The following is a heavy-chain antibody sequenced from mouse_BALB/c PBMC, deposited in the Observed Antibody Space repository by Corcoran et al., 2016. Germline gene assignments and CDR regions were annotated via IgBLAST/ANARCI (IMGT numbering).Heavy chain of an antibody. CDR2: INTYTGES. V-gene: IGHV9-3-1*01. J-gene: IGHJ4*01. Sequence: QIQLVQSGPALKKPGETVKISCKASGYTFTNNGMNWAKQAPGKGLKWMGWINTYTGESTYADDFKGRFAFSLETSASTAYLQIKNLKNEDTATYFGAREPYAMDYWGQGTSVTVSS. CDR3: AREPYAMDY. CDR1: GYTFTNNG.